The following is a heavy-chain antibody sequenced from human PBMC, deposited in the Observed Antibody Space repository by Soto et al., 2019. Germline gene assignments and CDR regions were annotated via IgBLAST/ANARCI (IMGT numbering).Heavy chain of an antibody. CDR1: GFTFSSYG. CDR3: AREPAAWWELKTRWYYYGMDV. Sequence: PGGSLRLXCAASGFTFSSYGMHWVRQAPGKGLEWVAVIWYDGSNKYYADSVKGRFTISRDNSKNRLYLQMNSLRAEDTAVYYCAREPAAWWELKTRWYYYGMDVWGQGTTVTVSS. CDR2: IWYDGSNK. V-gene: IGHV3-33*01. J-gene: IGHJ6*02. D-gene: IGHD2-15*01.